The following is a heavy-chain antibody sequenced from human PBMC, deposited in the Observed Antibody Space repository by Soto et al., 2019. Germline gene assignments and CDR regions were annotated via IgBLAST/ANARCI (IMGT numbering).Heavy chain of an antibody. J-gene: IGHJ4*02. CDR3: AKGNSSGIDY. CDR1: GFTFSSYG. Sequence: PGGSLRLSCAASGFTFSSYGMHWVRQAPGKGLEWVAVISYDGSNKYYADSVKGRFTISRDNSKNTLYLQMNSLRAEDTAVYYCAKGNSSGIDYWGQGTLVTVSS. CDR2: ISYDGSNK. D-gene: IGHD6-19*01. V-gene: IGHV3-30*18.